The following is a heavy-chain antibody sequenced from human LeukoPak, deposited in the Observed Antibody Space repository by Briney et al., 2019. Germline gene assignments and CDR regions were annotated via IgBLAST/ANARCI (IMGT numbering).Heavy chain of an antibody. CDR3: ASYCIAAAARNWFDP. D-gene: IGHD6-13*01. J-gene: IGHJ5*02. CDR1: GYTFTSYG. Sequence: ASVKVSCKASGYTFTSYGISWVRQAPGQGLEWMGWISAYNGNTNYAQKLQGRVTMTTDTSTSTAYMELRSLRSDDTAVYYCASYCIAAAARNWFDPWGQGTLVTVSS. CDR2: ISAYNGNT. V-gene: IGHV1-18*01.